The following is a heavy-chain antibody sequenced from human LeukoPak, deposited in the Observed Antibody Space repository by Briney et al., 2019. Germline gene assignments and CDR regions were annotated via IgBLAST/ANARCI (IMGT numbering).Heavy chain of an antibody. J-gene: IGHJ4*02. CDR2: IFSGRTT. CDR1: AGSISSSSHH. CDR3: VRHDGRGGSTMGALDS. D-gene: IGHD5/OR15-5a*01. Sequence: PSETLSLTCTVSAGSISSSSHHWGWIRQSPGKGLEWIGSIFSGRTTYYNPSLNDRVTIFVVTSKNQFSLQLNSVTAADTSVYYSVRHDGRGGSTMGALDSWGQGSLVTVSS. V-gene: IGHV4-39*01.